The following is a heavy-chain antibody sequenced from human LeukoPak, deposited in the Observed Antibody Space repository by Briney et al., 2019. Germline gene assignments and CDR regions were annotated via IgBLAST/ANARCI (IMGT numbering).Heavy chain of an antibody. V-gene: IGHV5-51*01. J-gene: IGHJ4*02. CDR2: IYPGDSDT. CDR1: GYSFTSYW. CDR3: ARLRFLEWLPYFDY. D-gene: IGHD3-3*01. Sequence: GESLKISCNGSGYSFTSYWIGWVRQMPGKSLEWMGIIYPGDSDTRYSPSFQGQVTISADKSISTAYLQWSSLKASDTAMYYCARLRFLEWLPYFDYWGQGTLVTVSS.